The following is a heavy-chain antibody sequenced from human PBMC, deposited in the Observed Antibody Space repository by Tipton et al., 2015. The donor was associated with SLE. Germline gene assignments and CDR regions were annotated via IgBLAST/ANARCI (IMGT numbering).Heavy chain of an antibody. V-gene: IGHV3-74*01. CDR2: VSGDASTT. CDR3: ARDAGMHMDV. D-gene: IGHD2-2*01. CDR1: GFTFSTYW. Sequence: SLRLSCAASGFTFSTYWMHWVRQSPGKGLVWVSIVSGDASTTRYADSVKGRFTISRDNAKNTLYLQMNSLRAEDTTVYYCARDAGMHMDVWGRGTAVTVSS. J-gene: IGHJ6*02.